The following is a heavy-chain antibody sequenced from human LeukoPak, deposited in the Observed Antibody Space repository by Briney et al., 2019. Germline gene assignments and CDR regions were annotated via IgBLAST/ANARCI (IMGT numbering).Heavy chain of an antibody. J-gene: IGHJ6*04. D-gene: IGHD2-21*02. CDR3: ARVSVVVTAIGTYYYYYGMDV. CDR2: IIPIFGTA. V-gene: IGHV1-69*06. CDR1: GGTFSSYA. Sequence: GASVKVSCKASGGTFSSYAISWVRQAPGQGLEGMGGIIPIFGTANYAQKFQGRVTITADKSTSTAYMELSSLRSEDTAVYYCARVSVVVTAIGTYYYYYGMDVWGKGTTVTVSS.